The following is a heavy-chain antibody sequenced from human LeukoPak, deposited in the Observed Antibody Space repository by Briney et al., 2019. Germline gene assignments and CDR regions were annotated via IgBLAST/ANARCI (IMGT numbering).Heavy chain of an antibody. D-gene: IGHD6-13*01. CDR1: GFTFNNYG. CDR3: ARDLEVAAAGNCGY. Sequence: GGSLRLSCAASGFTFNNYGMHWVRQAPGGGLEWVALLWYDGTNENYADSVKGRFTISRDNSKNTMYLQMNNLRAEDTAVYYCARDLEVAAAGNCGYWGQGTLVTVSS. CDR2: LWYDGTNE. J-gene: IGHJ4*02. V-gene: IGHV3-33*01.